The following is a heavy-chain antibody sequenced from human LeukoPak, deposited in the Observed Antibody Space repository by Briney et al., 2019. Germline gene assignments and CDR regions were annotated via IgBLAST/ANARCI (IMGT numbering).Heavy chain of an antibody. CDR2: ISSSSSTI. CDR3: ARPFPSGSYYL. D-gene: IGHD1-26*01. Sequence: PGGSLRLSCAASGFTFSSYSMNWVRQAPGKGLEWVSYISSSSSTIYYADSVKGRFTISRDNAKNSLYLQMNSLRAENTAVYYCARPFPSGSYYLWGQGTLVTVSS. J-gene: IGHJ5*02. V-gene: IGHV3-48*01. CDR1: GFTFSSYS.